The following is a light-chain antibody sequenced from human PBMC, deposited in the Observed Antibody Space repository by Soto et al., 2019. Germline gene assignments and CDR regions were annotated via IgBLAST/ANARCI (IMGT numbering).Light chain of an antibody. CDR1: QSVSSY. J-gene: IGKJ4*01. Sequence: EVVLTQSPATLSLSPGERATLSCRASQSVSSYLAWYQQKPGQAPRLLIYDASNRATGIPARFSGSGSGADFTLTIGSLEPEDFAVYYCHQRNNWPLTFGGGTKVEIK. V-gene: IGKV3-11*01. CDR3: HQRNNWPLT. CDR2: DAS.